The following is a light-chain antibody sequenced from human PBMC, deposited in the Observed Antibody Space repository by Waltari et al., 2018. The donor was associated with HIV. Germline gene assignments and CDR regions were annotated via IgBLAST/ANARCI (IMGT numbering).Light chain of an antibody. Sequence: QSALPQPPSASGSPGQSVTISCTGTSSDIGGYNYVSWYQQYPGKAPKVMIHEVNKRPSGVPDRFSGSKSGNTASLTVSGLQAEDEAYYYCSSYAGSNSWVFGGGTKLTVL. J-gene: IGLJ3*02. V-gene: IGLV2-8*01. CDR1: SSDIGGYNY. CDR3: SSYAGSNSWV. CDR2: EVN.